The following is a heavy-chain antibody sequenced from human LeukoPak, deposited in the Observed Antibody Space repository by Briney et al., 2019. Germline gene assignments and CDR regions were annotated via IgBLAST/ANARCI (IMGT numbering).Heavy chain of an antibody. J-gene: IGHJ4*02. CDR1: GGSINSYY. D-gene: IGHD1-26*01. Sequence: SETLSPTCTVSGGSINSYYWTWIRQPAGKGLEWIGRIYPSGSTNYNPSLKSRVTMSVDTSKNQFSLKLSSVTAADTAVYYCARENSGSYREFDYWGQGTLVTVSS. V-gene: IGHV4-4*07. CDR2: IYPSGST. CDR3: ARENSGSYREFDY.